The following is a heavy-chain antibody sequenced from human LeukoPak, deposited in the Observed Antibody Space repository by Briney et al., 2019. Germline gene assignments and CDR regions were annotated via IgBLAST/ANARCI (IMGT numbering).Heavy chain of an antibody. D-gene: IGHD5-24*01. Sequence: PGGSLRLSCAASGFSFSNFWMHWVRQAPGKGLVWVSRINPDASSTNYADSLKGRFTVSRDNAKNTLYLQMNSLRAEDTAVYYCARGTMGYISAGDYWGQGILVTVSS. CDR1: GFSFSNFW. CDR3: ARGTMGYISAGDY. V-gene: IGHV3-74*01. J-gene: IGHJ4*02. CDR2: INPDASST.